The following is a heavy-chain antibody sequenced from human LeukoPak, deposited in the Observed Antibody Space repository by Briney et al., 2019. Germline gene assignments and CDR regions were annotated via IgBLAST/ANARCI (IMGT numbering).Heavy chain of an antibody. CDR1: GYTFTSYD. J-gene: IGHJ4*02. Sequence: APVKVSCKASGYTFTSYDINWVRQATGQGLEWMGWMNPNSGNTGYAQKFQGRVTMTRNTSISTAYMELSSLRSEDTAVYYCASRAGQWLDAFDYWGQGTLVTVSS. CDR2: MNPNSGNT. CDR3: ASRAGQWLDAFDY. V-gene: IGHV1-8*01. D-gene: IGHD6-19*01.